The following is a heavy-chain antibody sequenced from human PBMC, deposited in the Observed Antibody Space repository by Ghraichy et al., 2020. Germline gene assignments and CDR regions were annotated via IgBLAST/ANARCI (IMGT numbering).Heavy chain of an antibody. CDR2: INHSGST. CDR1: GGSFSGYY. V-gene: IGHV4-34*01. Sequence: SETLSLTCAVYGGSFSGYYWSWIRQPPGKGLEWIGEINHSGSTNYNPSLKSRVTISVDTSKNQFSLKLSSVTAAETAVYYCAGYSSGWVDYWGQGSLVTVSS. D-gene: IGHD6-19*01. CDR3: AGYSSGWVDY. J-gene: IGHJ4*02.